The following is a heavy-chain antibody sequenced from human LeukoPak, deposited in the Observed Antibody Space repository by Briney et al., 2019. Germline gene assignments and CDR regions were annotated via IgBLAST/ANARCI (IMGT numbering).Heavy chain of an antibody. Sequence: GVSLRLSCAASGLTFDDYAMHWVRQAPGKGLEWVSGISWNSGSIGYADSVKGRFTISRDNAKNSLYLQMNSLRVEDTALYYCAKDRNWNLFYGWFDPWGQGTLVTVSS. J-gene: IGHJ5*02. CDR2: ISWNSGSI. D-gene: IGHD1-7*01. CDR1: GLTFDDYA. CDR3: AKDRNWNLFYGWFDP. V-gene: IGHV3-9*01.